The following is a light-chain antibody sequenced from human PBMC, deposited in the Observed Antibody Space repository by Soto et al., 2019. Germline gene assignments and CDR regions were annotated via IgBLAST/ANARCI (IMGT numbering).Light chain of an antibody. CDR2: DVT. J-gene: IGLJ1*01. V-gene: IGLV2-14*03. CDR1: SSDVGRYNY. CDR3: CSWTSSTTYV. Sequence: QYVLTQPAAVSGSPGQSITISCTGTSSDVGRYNYVSWYQHLPGRAPKLIIYDVTNRPSGVSNRFSGSKSGNRASLTISGLQAEDERDYYCCSWTSSTTYVFGTGTKLTAL.